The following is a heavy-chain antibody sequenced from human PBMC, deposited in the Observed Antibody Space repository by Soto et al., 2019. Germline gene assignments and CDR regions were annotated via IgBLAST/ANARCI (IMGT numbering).Heavy chain of an antibody. V-gene: IGHV1-18*01. Sequence: ASVKVSCKASGYTFTSYGISWVRQAPGQGLEWMGWISAYNGNTNYAQKLQGRVTMTTDTSTSTAYMELRSLRSDDTAVYYCARDVKAVAGRSWWFDPWGKGTLVSVSP. D-gene: IGHD6-19*01. CDR3: ARDVKAVAGRSWWFDP. J-gene: IGHJ5*02. CDR2: ISAYNGNT. CDR1: GYTFTSYG.